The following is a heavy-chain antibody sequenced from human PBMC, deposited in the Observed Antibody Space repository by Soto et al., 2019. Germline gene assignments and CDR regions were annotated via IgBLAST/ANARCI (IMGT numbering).Heavy chain of an antibody. J-gene: IGHJ4*02. D-gene: IGHD3-22*01. CDR2: IYHSGST. V-gene: IGHV4-4*02. CDR3: ARDLGYDSSGYNNTPYGY. Sequence: SETLSLTCAVSGGSISSSNWWSWVRQPPGKGLKWIGEIYHSGSTNYNPSLKSRVTISVDKSKNQFSLKLSSVTAADTAVYYCARDLGYDSSGYNNTPYGYWGQGTLVTVSS. CDR1: GGSISSSNW.